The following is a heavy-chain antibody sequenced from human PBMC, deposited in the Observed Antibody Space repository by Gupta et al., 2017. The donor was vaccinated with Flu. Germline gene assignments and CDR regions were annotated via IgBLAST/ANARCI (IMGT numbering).Heavy chain of an antibody. J-gene: IGHJ1*01. V-gene: IGHV4-34*01. CDR3: ARGWSHCSSTSCYYYFQH. Sequence: QVQLQQWGAGLLKPSETLSLTCAVYGGSFSGYYWRWIRQPPGKGLEWIGEINHSGSTNYNPSLKSRVTISVDTSKNQFSLKLSSVTAADTAVYYCARGWSHCSSTSCYYYFQHWGQGTLVTVSS. CDR1: GGSFSGYY. D-gene: IGHD2-2*01. CDR2: INHSGST.